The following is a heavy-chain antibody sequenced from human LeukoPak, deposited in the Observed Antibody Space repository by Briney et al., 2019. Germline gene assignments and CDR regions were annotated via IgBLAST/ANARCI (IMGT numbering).Heavy chain of an antibody. V-gene: IGHV3-30-3*01. CDR1: GFTFSTYV. D-gene: IGHD4-17*01. J-gene: IGHJ4*02. CDR2: ISYDGSNK. Sequence: GGSLRLSCAASGFTFSTYVMSWVRQAPGKGLEWVAVISYDGSNKYYADSVKGRFTISRDNSKNTLYLQMNSLRAEDTAVYYCARFGDSNLGYDYWGQGTLVTVSS. CDR3: ARFGDSNLGYDY.